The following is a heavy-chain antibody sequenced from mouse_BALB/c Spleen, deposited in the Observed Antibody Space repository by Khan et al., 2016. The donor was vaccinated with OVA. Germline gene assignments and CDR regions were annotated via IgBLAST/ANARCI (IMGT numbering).Heavy chain of an antibody. CDR2: IDTYTGKP. Sequence: QIQLVQSGPELKKPGETVKISCKASGYSFTNYGMNWVKQSPGKALKWMGWIDTYTGKPTYADDFKGRFAFSLETSASTAYLQINNLTYDDTATYFCARSPNFSYALDHWGQGTSVTVSS. CDR3: ARSPNFSYALDH. CDR1: GYSFTNYG. D-gene: IGHD4-1*02. J-gene: IGHJ4*01. V-gene: IGHV9-3-1*01.